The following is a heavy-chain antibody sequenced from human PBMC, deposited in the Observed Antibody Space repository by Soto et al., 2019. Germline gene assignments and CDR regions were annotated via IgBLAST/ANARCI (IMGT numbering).Heavy chain of an antibody. Sequence: SVKVSCNASGGTFSSYAISWVRQAPGQGLEWMGGIIPIFGTANYAQKFQGRVTITADESTSTAYMELSSLRSEDTAVYYCARDSPDYDFRSGERGWFDPWGQGTLVTVSS. CDR2: IIPIFGTA. V-gene: IGHV1-69*13. D-gene: IGHD3-3*01. CDR1: GGTFSSYA. J-gene: IGHJ5*02. CDR3: ARDSPDYDFRSGERGWFDP.